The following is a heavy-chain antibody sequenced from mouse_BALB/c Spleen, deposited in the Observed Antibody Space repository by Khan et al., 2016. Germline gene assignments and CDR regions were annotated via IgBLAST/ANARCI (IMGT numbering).Heavy chain of an antibody. CDR2: IIYSGNT. CDR1: GYSITSDYV. CDR3: ARQHYGNSFHWYFHV. D-gene: IGHD1-1*01. J-gene: IGHJ1*01. V-gene: IGHV3-2*02. Sequence: VQLKESGPGLVKPSQSLSLTCTVTGYSITSDYVWNWIRQFPGNKLEWMGYIIYSGNTNYNPSLKSRISITRDTSKNQFFLQLSSVTTEDTATYYCARQHYGNSFHWYFHVWGAGTTVTVSS.